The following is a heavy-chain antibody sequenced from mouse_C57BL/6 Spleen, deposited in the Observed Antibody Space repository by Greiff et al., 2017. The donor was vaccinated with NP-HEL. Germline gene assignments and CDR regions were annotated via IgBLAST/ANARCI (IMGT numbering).Heavy chain of an antibody. CDR1: GYAFTNYL. J-gene: IGHJ1*03. Sequence: QVQLKQSGAELVRPGTSVKVSCKASGYAFTNYLIEWVKQRPGQGLEWIGVINPGSGGTNYNEKFKGKATLTADKSSSTAYMQLSSLTSEDSAVYFCARGEANWGYFDVWGTGTTVTVSS. CDR2: INPGSGGT. V-gene: IGHV1-54*01. D-gene: IGHD4-1*01. CDR3: ARGEANWGYFDV.